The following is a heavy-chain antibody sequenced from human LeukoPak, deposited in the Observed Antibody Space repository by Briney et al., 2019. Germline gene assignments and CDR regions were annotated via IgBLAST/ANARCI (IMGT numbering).Heavy chain of an antibody. CDR1: GGSISSSTHY. Sequence: SETLSLTCTVSGGSISSSTHYWGWIRQPPGKGLEWIGSISHGGSTYYNPSLKSRVTISVDTSKNQFSLKLSSVTAADTAVYYCASQVRTVEVAIKLGSFDYWGQGTLVTVSS. CDR3: ASQVRTVEVAIKLGSFDY. J-gene: IGHJ4*02. V-gene: IGHV4-39*01. D-gene: IGHD5-24*01. CDR2: ISHGGST.